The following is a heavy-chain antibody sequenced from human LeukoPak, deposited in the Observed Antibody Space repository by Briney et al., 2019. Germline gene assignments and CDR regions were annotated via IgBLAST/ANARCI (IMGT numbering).Heavy chain of an antibody. D-gene: IGHD3-22*01. J-gene: IGHJ5*02. CDR2: MNPNNGNT. CDR1: GYTFTSYD. CDR3: ARGKIYPGYSLTPHWLDP. V-gene: IGHV1-8*01. Sequence: ASVKVSCKASGYTFTSYDINWVRQTPGQGLEWMGWMNPNNGNTGYAQKFQGRVTITRNTSISTVYMELSSLRSEDTAVYYCARGKIYPGYSLTPHWLDPWGQGTLVTVSS.